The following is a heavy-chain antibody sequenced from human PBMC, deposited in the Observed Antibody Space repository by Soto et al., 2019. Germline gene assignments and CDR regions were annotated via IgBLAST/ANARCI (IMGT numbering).Heavy chain of an antibody. V-gene: IGHV4-4*07. Sequence: LSLTCTVSGASISGFYWSWIRKSAGRGLEWIGRIYATGTTDYNPSLKSRVMMSVDTSKKQFSLKLRSVTAADTAVYYCVRDGTKTLRDWFDPWGQGISVTSPQ. CDR1: GASISGFY. CDR2: IYATGTT. CDR3: VRDGTKTLRDWFDP. D-gene: IGHD1-1*01. J-gene: IGHJ5*02.